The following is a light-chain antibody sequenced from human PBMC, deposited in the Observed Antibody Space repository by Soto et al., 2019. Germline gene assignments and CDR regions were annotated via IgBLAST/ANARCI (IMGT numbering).Light chain of an antibody. CDR2: DAS. CDR3: HQRQYWPPIT. J-gene: IGKJ5*01. V-gene: IGKV3-11*01. CDR1: QSVGSY. Sequence: EIVLTQSPGTLSLSPGERATLSCRASQSVGSYLAWYQQRPGQAPRLLIYDASNRATGIPARFSGSGSGTDFTLTISSLEPEDFAVYYCHQRQYWPPITFGQGTRLEIK.